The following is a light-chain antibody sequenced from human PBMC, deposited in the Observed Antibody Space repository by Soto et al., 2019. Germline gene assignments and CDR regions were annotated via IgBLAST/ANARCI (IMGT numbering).Light chain of an antibody. J-gene: IGKJ4*01. Sequence: IQLTQTPSSLSASVGDRVTITCRASQSINNYLSWYQQKPGKAPNLLIFGASTLQSGVTSRFSGSGSGTDFTLTISSLQPEDFATYYCLQSYRTPLTFGGGTKVDIK. CDR1: QSINNY. V-gene: IGKV1-39*01. CDR3: LQSYRTPLT. CDR2: GAS.